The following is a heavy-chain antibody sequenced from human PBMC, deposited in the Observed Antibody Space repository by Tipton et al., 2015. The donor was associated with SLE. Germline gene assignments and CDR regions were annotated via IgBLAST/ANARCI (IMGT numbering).Heavy chain of an antibody. CDR1: GGSISSYY. Sequence: TLSLTCTVSGGSISSYYWSWIRQPPGKGLEWIGYIYYSGSTNYNPSLKSRVTISVDTSKNQFSLKLSSVTAADTAVYYCARGGDYGDPVGDYWGQGTLVTVSS. V-gene: IGHV4-59*08. CDR2: IYYSGST. CDR3: ARGGDYGDPVGDY. J-gene: IGHJ4*02. D-gene: IGHD4-17*01.